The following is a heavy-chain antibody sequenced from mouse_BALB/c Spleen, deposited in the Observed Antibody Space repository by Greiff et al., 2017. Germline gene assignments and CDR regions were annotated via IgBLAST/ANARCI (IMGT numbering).Heavy chain of an antibody. J-gene: IGHJ3*01. CDR3: ATRRAWFAY. V-gene: IGHV3-6*02. Sequence: DVKLQESGPGLVKPSQSLSLTCSVTGYSITSGYYWNWIRQFPGNKLEWMGYISYDGSNNYNPSLKNRISITRDTSKNQFFLKLNSVTTEDTATYYCATRRAWFAYWGQGTLVTVSA. CDR1: GYSITSGYY. CDR2: ISYDGSN.